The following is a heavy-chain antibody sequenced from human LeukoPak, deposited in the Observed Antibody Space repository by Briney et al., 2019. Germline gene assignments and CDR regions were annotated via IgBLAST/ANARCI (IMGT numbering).Heavy chain of an antibody. CDR1: GFTFSSYA. CDR3: ARTLYYYGSGSYSDY. Sequence: GGSLRLSCAASGFTFSSYAMSWVRQAPGKGLEWVSTISGSGGSTYYADSVKGRFTISRDNSQNTLYLQMNSLRAEDTAVYYCARTLYYYGSGSYSDYWGQGTLVTVSS. CDR2: ISGSGGST. V-gene: IGHV3-23*01. J-gene: IGHJ4*02. D-gene: IGHD3-10*01.